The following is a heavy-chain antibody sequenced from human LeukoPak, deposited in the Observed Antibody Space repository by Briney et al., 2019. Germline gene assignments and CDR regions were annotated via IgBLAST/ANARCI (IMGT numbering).Heavy chain of an antibody. D-gene: IGHD6-6*01. CDR1: GGSISSGYYY. J-gene: IGHJ4*02. CDR3: ARGTWSSSIDY. CDR2: IYYGGT. Sequence: SQTLSLTCTVSGGSISSGYYYWSWIRQPPGKGLEYIGYIYYGGTYYNPSLKSRVTISVDTSKNQFSLKLSSVTAADTAVCYCARGTWSSSIDYWGQGTLVTVSS. V-gene: IGHV4-30-4*01.